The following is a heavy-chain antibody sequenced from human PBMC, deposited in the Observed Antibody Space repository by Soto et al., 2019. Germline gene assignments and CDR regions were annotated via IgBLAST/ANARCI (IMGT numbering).Heavy chain of an antibody. D-gene: IGHD2-8*02. Sequence: EVQLVDSGGGLVQPGGSLRLSCVVSGFTFSNYDMHWVRQATGKGLEWVSAIASAGDTYYADSVKGRFTISRENAGDSLFLQMSSLRVGDTAVYYCVALGAHIFWGQGTLVTVSS. V-gene: IGHV3-13*04. CDR2: IASAGDT. CDR3: VALGAHIF. J-gene: IGHJ4*02. CDR1: GFTFSNYD.